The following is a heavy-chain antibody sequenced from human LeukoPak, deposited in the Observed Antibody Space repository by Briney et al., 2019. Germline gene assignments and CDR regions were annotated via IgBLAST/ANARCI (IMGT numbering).Heavy chain of an antibody. CDR2: IYHSGST. D-gene: IGHD3-22*01. Sequence: PSETLSLTCAVSGGSISSGGYSWSWIRQPPGKGLEWIRYIYHSGSTYYNPSLKSRVTISVDGSKNQFSLKLSSVTAADTAVYYCARAHDSSGYLFDYWGQGTLVTVSS. J-gene: IGHJ4*02. CDR3: ARAHDSSGYLFDY. V-gene: IGHV4-30-2*01. CDR1: GGSISSGGYS.